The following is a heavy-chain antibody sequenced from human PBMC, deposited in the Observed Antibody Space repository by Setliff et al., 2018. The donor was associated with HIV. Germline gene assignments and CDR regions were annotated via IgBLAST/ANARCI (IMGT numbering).Heavy chain of an antibody. D-gene: IGHD2-2*01. V-gene: IGHV4-59*12. J-gene: IGHJ4*02. CDR2: IFSSGST. Sequence: PSETLSLTCTVSGGSISSYCWNWIRQSPGRGLEWIGFIFSSGSTKYNPSLKSRVTMSVDTSKNQFSLKLSSVTAADTDVYYCARGFDYAQRPPLYYFDYWGQGTLVTVSS. CDR3: ARGFDYAQRPPLYYFDY. CDR1: GGSISSYC.